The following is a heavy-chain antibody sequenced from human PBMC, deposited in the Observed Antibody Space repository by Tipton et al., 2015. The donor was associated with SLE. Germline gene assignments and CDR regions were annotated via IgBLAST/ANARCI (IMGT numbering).Heavy chain of an antibody. CDR3: ARLVEVYFDY. V-gene: IGHV4-30-2*01. J-gene: IGHJ4*02. D-gene: IGHD1-1*01. CDR2: IYQSGST. CDR1: GGSISSGGYS. Sequence: TLSLTCAVSGGSISSGGYSWSWIRQPPGKGLEWIGYIYQSGSTYYNPSLKSRVAISVDRSKNQFSLKLTSVTAADTAVYFCARLVEVYFDYWGQGTLVTVSS.